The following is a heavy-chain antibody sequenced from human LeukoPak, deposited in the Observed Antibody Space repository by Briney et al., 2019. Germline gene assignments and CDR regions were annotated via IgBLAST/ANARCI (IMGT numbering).Heavy chain of an antibody. CDR1: GGSISSGSYY. D-gene: IGHD3-22*01. J-gene: IGHJ4*02. V-gene: IGHV4-61*02. CDR2: IYTSGST. Sequence: SETLSLTCTVSGGSISSGSYYWSWIRQPAGKGLEWIGRIYTSGSTNYNPSLKSRVTISVDTSKNQFSLKLSSVTAADTAVYCCARVRRMIVDHWGQGTLVTVSS. CDR3: ARVRRMIVDH.